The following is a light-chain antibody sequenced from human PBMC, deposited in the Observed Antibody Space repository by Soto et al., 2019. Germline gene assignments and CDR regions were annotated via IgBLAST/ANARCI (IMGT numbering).Light chain of an antibody. CDR3: QQRSNWFIT. J-gene: IGKJ5*01. Sequence: ETVLTQSPATLSLSPGERATLSCRASQSISSYLAWYQQKPGQAPRLLIYDASNRATGIPARFSGSGSGTDFTLTISSLEPEDVAVYYCQQRSNWFITFGQGTRLEIK. CDR1: QSISSY. CDR2: DAS. V-gene: IGKV3-11*01.